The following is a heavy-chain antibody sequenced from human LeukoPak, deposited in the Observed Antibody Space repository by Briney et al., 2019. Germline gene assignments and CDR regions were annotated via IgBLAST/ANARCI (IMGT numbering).Heavy chain of an antibody. V-gene: IGHV1-3*01. J-gene: IGHJ6*02. CDR1: GYTFTSYA. CDR3: ARDRLDYYGSGSPDYYYYGMDV. D-gene: IGHD3-10*01. Sequence: ASVKVSCKASGYTFTSYAMHWVRQAPGQRLEWMGWINAGSGNTKYSQKFQGRVTITRDTSASTAYMELSSLRSEDTAVYYCARDRLDYYGSGSPDYYYYGMDVWGQGTTVTVSS. CDR2: INAGSGNT.